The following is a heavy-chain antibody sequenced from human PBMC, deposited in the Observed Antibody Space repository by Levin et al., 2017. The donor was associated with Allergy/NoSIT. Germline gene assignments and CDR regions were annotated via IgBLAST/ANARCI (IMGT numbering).Heavy chain of an antibody. Sequence: SQTLSLTCAISWDSVSSTSAAWNWIRQSPSRGLEWLGRTYYRSKWSNDYAVSVKSRITINPDTSKNQFSLQLNSVTPEDTAVYYCSRWNSPLKYFDYWGQGTLVTVSS. D-gene: IGHD1-1*01. CDR1: WDSVSSTSAA. J-gene: IGHJ4*02. CDR3: SRWNSPLKYFDY. V-gene: IGHV6-1*01. CDR2: TYYRSKWSN.